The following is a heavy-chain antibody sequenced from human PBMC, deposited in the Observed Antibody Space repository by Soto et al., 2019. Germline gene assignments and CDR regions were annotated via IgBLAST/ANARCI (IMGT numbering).Heavy chain of an antibody. D-gene: IGHD3-16*01. CDR3: TRVLSSTNWFDP. CDR1: GGSISSSGYY. V-gene: IGHV4-31*03. Sequence: SETLSLTCTVSGGSISSSGYYWSGIRQHPGKGLEWIGYIYYSGSTYYNPSLKSRVTISVDTSKNQFSLKLSSVTAADTAVYYGTRVLSSTNWFDPWGQGTMVTVAS. J-gene: IGHJ5*02. CDR2: IYYSGST.